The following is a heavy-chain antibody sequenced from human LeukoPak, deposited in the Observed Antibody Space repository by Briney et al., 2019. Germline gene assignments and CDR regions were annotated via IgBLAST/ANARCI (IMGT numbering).Heavy chain of an antibody. J-gene: IGHJ4*02. CDR3: ATESSNSLYY. D-gene: IGHD4-11*01. Sequence: SQTLSLTCTVSGGSISSGSYYWSWIRQPAGKGLEWIGRIYTSGSTNYNPSLKSRVTISVDTSKNQFSLKLSSVTAADTAVYYCATESSNSLYYWGQGTLLTVSS. CDR2: IYTSGST. V-gene: IGHV4-61*02. CDR1: GGSISSGSYY.